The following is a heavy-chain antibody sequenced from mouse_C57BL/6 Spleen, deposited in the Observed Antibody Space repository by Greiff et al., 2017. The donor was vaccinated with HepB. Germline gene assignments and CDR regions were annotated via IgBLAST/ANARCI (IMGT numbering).Heavy chain of an antibody. CDR1: GYAFTNYL. D-gene: IGHD4-1*01. CDR2: INPGSGGT. V-gene: IGHV1-54*01. Sequence: QVQLQQSGAELVRPGTSVKVSCKASGYAFTNYLIEWVKQRPGQGLEWIGVINPGSGGTNYNEKFKGKATLTADKSSSTAYMQLSSLTSEDSAVYFCARWTGTKNYWGQGTTLTVSS. CDR3: ARWTGTKNY. J-gene: IGHJ2*01.